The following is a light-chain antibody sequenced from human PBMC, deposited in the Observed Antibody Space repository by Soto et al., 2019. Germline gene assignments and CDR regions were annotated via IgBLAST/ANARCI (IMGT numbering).Light chain of an antibody. CDR3: QSADSSGYYP. CDR2: KDS. V-gene: IGLV3-25*03. CDR1: ALAKQY. Sequence: SYELTQPPSVSVSPGQTARITCSGDALAKQYVYWYQQKPGQAPVLVIYKDSERPSGIPERFSGSSSGTTVTLTISGVQAEDEADYYCQSADSSGYYPFGGGTQLTVL. J-gene: IGLJ3*02.